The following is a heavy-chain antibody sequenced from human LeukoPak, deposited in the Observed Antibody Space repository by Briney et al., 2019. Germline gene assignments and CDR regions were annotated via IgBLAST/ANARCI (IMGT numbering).Heavy chain of an antibody. CDR3: GKGVSAAAGDAFVI. D-gene: IGHD6-13*01. J-gene: IGHJ3*02. V-gene: IGHV3-23*01. CDR2: ICCSGGSK. Sequence: GGSLRLSCAASGFTFSSYAMSWVRQAPGKGLEWVAVICCSGGSKYYVDSVKGRFTISRDNSKNTLYLQMNSLRAEDTAVYYCGKGVSAAAGDAFVIGAQGPMVSVSS. CDR1: GFTFSSYA.